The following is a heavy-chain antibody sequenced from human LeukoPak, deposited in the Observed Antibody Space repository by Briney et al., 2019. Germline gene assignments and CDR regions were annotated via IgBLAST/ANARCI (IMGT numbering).Heavy chain of an antibody. Sequence: SETLSLTCSVSGGSINFHYWSWIRQPPGKELEWLRHIYYLGSTNYNPSLKSRVTMSVDTSKNQFSLKLNSVTAADTAIYYCARVTTGTWNDGPYFDFWGQGTLVTVSS. CDR1: GGSINFHY. D-gene: IGHD1-1*01. CDR2: IYYLGST. V-gene: IGHV4-59*11. CDR3: ARVTTGTWNDGPYFDF. J-gene: IGHJ4*02.